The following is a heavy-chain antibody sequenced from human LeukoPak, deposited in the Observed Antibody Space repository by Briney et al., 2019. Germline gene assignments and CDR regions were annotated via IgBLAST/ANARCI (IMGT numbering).Heavy chain of an antibody. V-gene: IGHV3-21*01. J-gene: IGHJ3*02. CDR3: ARGALGLSGRIVEAFDI. CDR2: ISSSSSFI. Sequence: GGSLRLSCAASGFIFSSYTMNWVRQAPGKGLEWVSSISSSSSFIYFVDSVKGRFTISRDNAKNSLYLQMNSLRAEDTAVYYCARGALGLSGRIVEAFDIWGQGTRVTVSS. CDR1: GFIFSSYT. D-gene: IGHD2-15*01.